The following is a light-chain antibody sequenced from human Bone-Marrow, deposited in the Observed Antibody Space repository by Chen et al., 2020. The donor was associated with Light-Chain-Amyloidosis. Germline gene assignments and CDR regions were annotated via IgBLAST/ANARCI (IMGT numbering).Light chain of an antibody. CDR1: SSDIGGDDY. Sequence: QSALTQPHSVSGSPGQSVTISCTGTSSDIGGDDYVSWYQQYPGTAPKLIIYDVNKRPSGVPDRFSASKSANTASLTISGLQADDEAEYHCCAYAGTYTGLFGGGTRLTVL. CDR2: DVN. CDR3: CAYAGTYTGL. J-gene: IGLJ3*02. V-gene: IGLV2-11*01.